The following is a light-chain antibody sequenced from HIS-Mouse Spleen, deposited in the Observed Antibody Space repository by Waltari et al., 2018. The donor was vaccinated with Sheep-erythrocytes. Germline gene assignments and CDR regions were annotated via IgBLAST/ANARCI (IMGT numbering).Light chain of an antibody. V-gene: IGKV1-39*01. CDR3: QQSYSTPYT. J-gene: IGKJ2*01. CDR1: PSISSY. CDR2: AAS. Sequence: DIQMTQSPSSLSASVGDRVPITCRASPSISSYLNWYQQKPGKAPKLLIYAASSLQSGVPSRFSGSGSGTDFTLTISSLQPEDFATYYCQQSYSTPYTFGQGTKLEIK.